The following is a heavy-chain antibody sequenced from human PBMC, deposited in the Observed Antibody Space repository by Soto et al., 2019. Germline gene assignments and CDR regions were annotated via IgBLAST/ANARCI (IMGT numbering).Heavy chain of an antibody. CDR3: ASDYGGKKGYYYYGMDV. CDR1: GGTFSSYA. Sequence: SVKVSCKASGGTFSSYAISWVRQAPGQGLEWMGGIIPIFGTANYAQKFQGRVTITADESTSTAYTELSSLRSEDTAVYYCASDYGGKKGYYYYGMDVWGQGTTVTVSS. J-gene: IGHJ6*02. CDR2: IIPIFGTA. V-gene: IGHV1-69*13. D-gene: IGHD4-17*01.